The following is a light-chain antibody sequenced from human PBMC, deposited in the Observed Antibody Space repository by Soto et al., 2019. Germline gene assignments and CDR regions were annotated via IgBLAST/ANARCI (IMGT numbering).Light chain of an antibody. Sequence: QAVVTQPPSASGTPGQRVTISCSGSISNIGSNTVNLYQQLPGTAPKLLIYSNIQRPSGVPDRFSGSKSVTSASLDIRGLQSEYETDYYCAAWDDSLNGVVFGGGTKLTVL. J-gene: IGLJ2*01. CDR3: AAWDDSLNGVV. CDR2: SNI. V-gene: IGLV1-44*01. CDR1: ISNIGSNT.